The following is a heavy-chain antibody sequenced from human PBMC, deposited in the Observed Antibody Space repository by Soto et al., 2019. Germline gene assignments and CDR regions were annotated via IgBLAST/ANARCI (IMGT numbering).Heavy chain of an antibody. V-gene: IGHV1-2*04. CDR1: GHTFTGYY. Sequence: ASVTVSFKASGHTFTGYYIPSVRQAPRQGLEGMGRINPKSGGTSTAQKFQGWVTMTTDTSISTASMELTRLTSDDTAIYYCARGDSTDCSNGVCSFFYNHDMDVWGQGTTVTVSS. CDR2: INPKSGGT. D-gene: IGHD2-8*01. CDR3: ARGDSTDCSNGVCSFFYNHDMDV. J-gene: IGHJ6*02.